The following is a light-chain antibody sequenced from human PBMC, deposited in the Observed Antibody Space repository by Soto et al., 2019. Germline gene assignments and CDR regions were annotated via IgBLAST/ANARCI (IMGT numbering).Light chain of an antibody. Sequence: EIVMTQSPATLSVSPGERATLSCGASQSVSSNLAWYQQKPGQAPRLLIYGASTRATGIPARFSGSGSGTEFTLPISSLQSEDFAVYYCQQYNNWPPYTFGQGTKLEIK. CDR3: QQYNNWPPYT. CDR2: GAS. J-gene: IGKJ2*01. V-gene: IGKV3-15*01. CDR1: QSVSSN.